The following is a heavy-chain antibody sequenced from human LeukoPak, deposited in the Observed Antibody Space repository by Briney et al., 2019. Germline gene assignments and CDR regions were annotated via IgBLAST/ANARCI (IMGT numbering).Heavy chain of an antibody. D-gene: IGHD2-2*02. CDR2: ISAYNGNT. J-gene: IGHJ3*02. CDR1: GYTFTSYG. CDR3: ATALGYCSSTSCYTAFDI. Sequence: ASVKVSCKASGYTFTSYGISWVRQAPGQGLEWMGWISAYNGNTNYAQKLQGRVTMTTDTSTSTAYMELSSLRSEDTAVYYCATALGYCSSTSCYTAFDIWGQGTMVTVSS. V-gene: IGHV1-18*01.